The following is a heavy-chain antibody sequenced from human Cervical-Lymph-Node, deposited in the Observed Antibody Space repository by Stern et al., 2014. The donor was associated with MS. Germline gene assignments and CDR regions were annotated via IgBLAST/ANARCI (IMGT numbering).Heavy chain of an antibody. D-gene: IGHD6-6*01. Sequence: VQLVQSGGGLVEPGGSLRLSCEASGFTFSSYYMNGIRQAPGKGLEWISDISSSWTYTNYADSVKGRFTISRDNAKNSLYLEMNSLRDEDTAVYYCVREIASRYNWFDPWGQGTLVTVSS. CDR2: ISSSWTYT. J-gene: IGHJ5*02. V-gene: IGHV3-11*06. CDR3: VREIASRYNWFDP. CDR1: GFTFSSYY.